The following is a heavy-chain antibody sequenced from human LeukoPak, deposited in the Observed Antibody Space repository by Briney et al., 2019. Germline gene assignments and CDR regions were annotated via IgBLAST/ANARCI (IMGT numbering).Heavy chain of an antibody. Sequence: ASVKVSCKASGYTFTSYAIHWVRQAPGQRLEWMGWINAGNSNRKYSQKFQDRVTITRETSATTAYMELNSLTSEDTAVYYCARVSDDSGWNFDYWGQGALVTVSS. J-gene: IGHJ4*02. CDR1: GYTFTSYA. D-gene: IGHD6-19*01. CDR2: INAGNSNR. V-gene: IGHV1-3*01. CDR3: ARVSDDSGWNFDY.